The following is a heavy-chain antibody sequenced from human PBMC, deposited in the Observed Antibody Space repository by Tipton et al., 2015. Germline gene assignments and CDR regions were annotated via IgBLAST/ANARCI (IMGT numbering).Heavy chain of an antibody. CDR2: IYYSGST. Sequence: TLSLTCNVSGGSISSSSYYWGWIRQPPGKGLEWIGSIYYSGSTYYNPSLKSRVIISVDTSKNQFSLRLSSVTAADTAMYYCARDTNVAERGDAFDIWGQGTMVTVSS. D-gene: IGHD6-19*01. CDR1: GGSISSSSYY. J-gene: IGHJ3*02. CDR3: ARDTNVAERGDAFDI. V-gene: IGHV4-39*07.